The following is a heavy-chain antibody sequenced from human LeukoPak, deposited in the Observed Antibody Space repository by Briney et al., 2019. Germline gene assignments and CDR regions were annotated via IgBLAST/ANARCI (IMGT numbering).Heavy chain of an antibody. CDR3: ASHNGYCSGGSGRGCAFDI. D-gene: IGHD2-15*01. CDR2: IYPGDSDT. J-gene: IGHJ3*02. CDR1: GYSFTSYW. V-gene: IGHV5-51*01. Sequence: GESLKISCKGSGYSFTSYWIGWVRQMPGKGLEWMGIIYPGDSDTRYSPSFQGQVTISADKSISTAYLQWSSLKASDTAMYYCASHNGYCSGGSGRGCAFDIWGQGTMVTVSS.